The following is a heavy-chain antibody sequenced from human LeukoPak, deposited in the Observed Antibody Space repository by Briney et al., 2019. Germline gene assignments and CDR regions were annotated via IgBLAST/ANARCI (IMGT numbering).Heavy chain of an antibody. CDR1: DESFSGPY. Sequence: KPSETLSLTCGVYDESFSGPYWSWVRQPPGKGLEWIGEINDGGYTNYNPSLESRVTLSVDTSKKQFSLKLSSVTAADTAVYYCASAFGNVLGLTWGQGTLVTVSS. J-gene: IGHJ5*02. CDR2: INDGGYT. V-gene: IGHV4-34*01. D-gene: IGHD4-23*01. CDR3: ASAFGNVLGLT.